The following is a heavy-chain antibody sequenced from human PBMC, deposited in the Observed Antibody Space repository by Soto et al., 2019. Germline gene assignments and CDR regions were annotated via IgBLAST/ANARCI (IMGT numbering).Heavy chain of an antibody. Sequence: PSETLSLTCSVSGGSMSEYFWSWIRQSPGKGLEWIGYIYYLGSTDYSPSLKSRVTISVDTSKRQFSLRLTSVTAADTAVYYCARDGYDGSGSPYPAYWGPGTQVTVSS. V-gene: IGHV4-59*13. CDR3: ARDGYDGSGSPYPAY. J-gene: IGHJ4*02. CDR2: IYYLGST. D-gene: IGHD3-10*01. CDR1: GGSMSEYF.